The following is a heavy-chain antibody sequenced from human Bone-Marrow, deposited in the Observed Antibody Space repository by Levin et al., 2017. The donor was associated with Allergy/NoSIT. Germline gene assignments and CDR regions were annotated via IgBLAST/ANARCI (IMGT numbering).Heavy chain of an antibody. Sequence: SETLSLTCTVSGGSIRNYYWSWVRKLPGRGLEWLGYIFNSGTTNYNPSLQSRVTIPADTSENQFSLKVTSVTAADTAVYFCARVFPASGSEAMDVWSQGTSVTVSS. V-gene: IGHV4-59*12. CDR3: ARVFPASGSEAMDV. CDR1: GGSIRNYY. J-gene: IGHJ6*02. CDR2: IFNSGTT. D-gene: IGHD6-13*01.